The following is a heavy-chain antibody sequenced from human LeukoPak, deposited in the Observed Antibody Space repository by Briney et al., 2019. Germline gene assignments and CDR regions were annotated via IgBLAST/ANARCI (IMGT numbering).Heavy chain of an antibody. D-gene: IGHD6-19*01. CDR1: GYTFTRYG. CDR3: ARIASISGWYNDAFDI. CDR2: ISASNGNT. J-gene: IGHJ3*02. V-gene: IGHV1-18*01. Sequence: ASVKVSCKASGYTFTRYGISWVRQAPGQGLQWLGWISASNGNTNYAQKFRDRVTMSTDTSTGTAYLDVRSLTSDDTAVYYCARIASISGWYNDAFDIWGQGTMVTVSS.